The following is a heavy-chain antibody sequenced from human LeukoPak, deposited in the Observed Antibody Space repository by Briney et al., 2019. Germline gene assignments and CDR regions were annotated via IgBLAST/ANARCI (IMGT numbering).Heavy chain of an antibody. CDR2: IDPSDSYT. D-gene: IGHD6-13*01. Sequence: PGESLKISCKGSGYSFTSYWISWVRQMPGKGLEWKGRIDPSDSYTNYSPSFQGHVTISADKSISTAYLQWSSLKASDTAMYYCARPEGAAGNFDYWGQGTLVTVSS. V-gene: IGHV5-10-1*01. CDR3: ARPEGAAGNFDY. CDR1: GYSFTSYW. J-gene: IGHJ4*02.